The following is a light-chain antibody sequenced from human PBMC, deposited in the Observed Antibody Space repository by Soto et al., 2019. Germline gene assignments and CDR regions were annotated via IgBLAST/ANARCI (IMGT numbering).Light chain of an antibody. CDR2: EVS. V-gene: IGKV3-11*01. CDR3: QHRTNWPPVFT. Sequence: EVVLTQSPVTLSVSPGERATLSCRASQSVTDSLAWYQQKPGQAPRLLIYEVSNRATGIPPRFSGSGSGTDFPLTISSLEPEDFAVYYCQHRTNWPPVFTFGPGTTVDIK. J-gene: IGKJ3*01. CDR1: QSVTDS.